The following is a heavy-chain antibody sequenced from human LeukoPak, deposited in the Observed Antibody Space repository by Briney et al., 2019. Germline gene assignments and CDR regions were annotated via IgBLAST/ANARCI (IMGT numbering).Heavy chain of an antibody. CDR2: ISGSGGST. CDR3: AKRTPDYYGSGSYSFDY. V-gene: IGHV3-23*01. D-gene: IGHD3-10*01. Sequence: GGSLRLSCAASGFTFSSYAMSWVRQAPGKGLEWVSAISGSGGSTYNADSVKGRFTISRDNSKNTLYLQMNSLRAEDTAVYYCAKRTPDYYGSGSYSFDYWGQGTLVTVSS. J-gene: IGHJ4*02. CDR1: GFTFSSYA.